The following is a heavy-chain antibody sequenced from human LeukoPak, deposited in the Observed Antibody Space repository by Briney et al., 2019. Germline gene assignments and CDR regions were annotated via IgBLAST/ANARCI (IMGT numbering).Heavy chain of an antibody. CDR1: GFTFSSYA. CDR2: ISGSGGSI. D-gene: IGHD2-15*01. V-gene: IGHV3-23*01. Sequence: GGSLRLSCAASGFTFSSYAMSWVRQAPGKGLEWVSVISGSGGSIYYADSVKGRFTISRDNSKNTLYLQMNSLRAEDTALYYCAKGGGTSSSYYMDVWGKGTPVTVSS. J-gene: IGHJ6*03. CDR3: AKGGGTSSSYYMDV.